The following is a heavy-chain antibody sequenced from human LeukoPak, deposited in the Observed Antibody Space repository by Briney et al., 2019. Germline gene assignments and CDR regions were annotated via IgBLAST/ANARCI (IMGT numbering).Heavy chain of an antibody. Sequence: GGSLRLSCAASGFTFDDYGRHWVRQAPGKGLEWVAFIRYDGSNKYYADSVKGRFTISRDNSKNTLYLQMNSLRAEDTAVYYCAKAPDCSSTSCFGAYYYYYMDVWGKGTTVTVSS. D-gene: IGHD2-2*01. V-gene: IGHV3-30*02. CDR3: AKAPDCSSTSCFGAYYYYYMDV. J-gene: IGHJ6*03. CDR1: GFTFDDYG. CDR2: IRYDGSNK.